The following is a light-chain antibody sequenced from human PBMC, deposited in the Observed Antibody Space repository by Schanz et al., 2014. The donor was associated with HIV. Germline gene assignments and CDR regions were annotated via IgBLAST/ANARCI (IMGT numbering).Light chain of an antibody. CDR1: SSDLRAYNS. J-gene: IGLJ3*02. V-gene: IGLV2-14*01. Sequence: QSVLTQPASVSGSPGQSITISCTGTSSDLRAYNSVSWFQQYPGKAPKLIIYDVSNRPSGVSNRFSGSKSANTASLTISGLQAEDEADYHCSSFTSSNTWVFGGGTKLTVL. CDR2: DVS. CDR3: SSFTSSNTWV.